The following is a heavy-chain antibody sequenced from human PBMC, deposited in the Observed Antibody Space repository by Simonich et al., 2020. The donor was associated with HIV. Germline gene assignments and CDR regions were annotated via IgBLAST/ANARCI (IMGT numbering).Heavy chain of an antibody. CDR3: AKVARYFDWYSTAFDY. J-gene: IGHJ4*02. D-gene: IGHD3-9*01. Sequence: QVQLQESGPGLVKPSETLCLTCTVSGGSISNYYWSWIRPPPVKGLGWIGYICYSGNTTSNPSRKSRIPISVDTSKNQFSLKLSSVTAADTAVYYCAKVARYFDWYSTAFDYWGQGTLVTVSS. V-gene: IGHV4-59*12. CDR2: ICYSGNT. CDR1: GGSISNYY.